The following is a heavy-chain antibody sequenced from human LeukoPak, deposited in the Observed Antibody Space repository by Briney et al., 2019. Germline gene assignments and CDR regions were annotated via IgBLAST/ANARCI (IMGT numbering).Heavy chain of an antibody. CDR1: GFTVSSNH. CDR2: MYSGGDT. CDR3: AKDLGGYYDILTGYYNPPTR. V-gene: IGHV3-53*01. D-gene: IGHD3-9*01. Sequence: PGGSLRLSCAASGFTVSSNHMSWVHQAPGKGLECVSVMYSGGDTYYADSVKGRFTFSRDNSKNTLYLQMNSLRAEDTAVYYCAKDLGGYYDILTGYYNPPTRWGQGTLVTVSS. J-gene: IGHJ4*02.